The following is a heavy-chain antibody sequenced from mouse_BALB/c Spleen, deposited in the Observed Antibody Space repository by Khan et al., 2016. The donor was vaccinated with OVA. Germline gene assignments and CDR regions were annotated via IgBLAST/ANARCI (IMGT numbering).Heavy chain of an antibody. Sequence: VQLKESGPGLVKPSQSLSLTCTVTGYSITSDYAWNWIRQFPGNKLEWMGYISSSGSARYNPSLKSRISITRDTSKTPFFLQLKSVTTEDTATDYCARYCYCRYGYALDYWGRGTSVTVSA. V-gene: IGHV3-2*02. J-gene: IGHJ4*01. CDR3: ARYCYCRYGYALDY. CDR1: GYSITSDYA. D-gene: IGHD2-14*01. CDR2: ISSSGSA.